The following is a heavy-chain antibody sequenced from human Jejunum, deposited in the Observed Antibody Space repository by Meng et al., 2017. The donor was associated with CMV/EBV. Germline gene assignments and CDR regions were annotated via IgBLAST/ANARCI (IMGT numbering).Heavy chain of an antibody. V-gene: IGHV3-23*01. CDR3: VRDTALDP. Sequence: SCAASGFTFNNFVITWVRQAPGKGLEWVSSISLTGRSTFYADSVKGRFSISRDNSENTLFLQMTTLRAEDTAIYYCVRDTALDPWGQGTLVTVSS. D-gene: IGHD4-17*01. J-gene: IGHJ5*02. CDR1: GFTFNNFV. CDR2: ISLTGRST.